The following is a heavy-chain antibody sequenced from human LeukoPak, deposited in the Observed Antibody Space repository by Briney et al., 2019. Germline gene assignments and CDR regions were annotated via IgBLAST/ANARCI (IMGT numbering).Heavy chain of an antibody. CDR2: VSYDGSYK. J-gene: IGHJ4*02. Sequence: GRSLRLSCAASGFTFSNYVLHWVRQAPGRGLECVAIVSYDGSYKYYAESVKGRFTISRDNSKNTLYLQMNSLRAEDTAVYYCARDADRVTVFGHFHYWGQGTLVTVSS. CDR1: GFTFSNYV. V-gene: IGHV3-30-3*01. CDR3: ARDADRVTVFGHFHY. D-gene: IGHD3-3*01.